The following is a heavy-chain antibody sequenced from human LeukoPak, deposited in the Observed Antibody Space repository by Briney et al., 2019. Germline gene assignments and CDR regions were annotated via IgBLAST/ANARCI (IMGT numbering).Heavy chain of an antibody. CDR2: IYYSGST. Sequence: SETLPLTCTVSGGSISSSSYYWGWIRQPPGKGLEWIGSIYYSGSTYYNPSLKSRVTISVDTSKNQFSLKLSSVTAADTAVYYCARATPRRDGYNHAFDIWGQGTMVTVSS. CDR1: GGSISSSSYY. CDR3: ARATPRRDGYNHAFDI. D-gene: IGHD5-24*01. V-gene: IGHV4-39*07. J-gene: IGHJ3*02.